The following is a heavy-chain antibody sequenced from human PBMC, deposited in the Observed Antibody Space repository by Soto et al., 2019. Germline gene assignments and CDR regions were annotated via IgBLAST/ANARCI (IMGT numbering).Heavy chain of an antibody. Sequence: EVQLVDSGGGLVKPGGSLRLSCAASGFTFSSYSMNWVRQAPGKGLEWVSSISSGSSYIYYADSVKGRFTISRDNAKNPLYLQMNSLRAEDLAVYYCARAKIFDYWGQGTLVTVSS. V-gene: IGHV3-21*01. CDR2: ISSGSSYI. CDR3: ARAKIFDY. CDR1: GFTFSSYS. J-gene: IGHJ4*02.